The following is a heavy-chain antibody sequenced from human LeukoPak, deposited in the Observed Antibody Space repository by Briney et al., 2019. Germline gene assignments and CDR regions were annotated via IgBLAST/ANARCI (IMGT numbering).Heavy chain of an antibody. Sequence: SGTLSLTCSVSGGSISSSSYYWGWIRQPPGKGLEWIGEINHSGSTNYNPSLKSRVTISVDTSKNQFSLKLSSVTAADTAVYYCARGQVRGWLLLRGRYYFDYWGQGTLVTVSS. V-gene: IGHV4-39*07. CDR1: GGSISSSSYY. CDR2: INHSGST. D-gene: IGHD3-22*01. J-gene: IGHJ4*02. CDR3: ARGQVRGWLLLRGRYYFDY.